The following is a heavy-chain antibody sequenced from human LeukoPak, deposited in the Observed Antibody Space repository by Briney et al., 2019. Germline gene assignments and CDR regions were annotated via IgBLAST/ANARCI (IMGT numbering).Heavy chain of an antibody. J-gene: IGHJ3*02. Sequence: SETLSLTCAVYGGSFSGYYWSWIRQPPGKGLEWIGEINHSGSTNYNPSLKSRVTMSVDRSKNQFSLKLSSVTAADTAVYYCARQRTDAFNIWAQGTMVTVSS. CDR2: INHSGST. CDR1: GGSFSGYY. CDR3: ARQRTDAFNI. V-gene: IGHV4-34*01.